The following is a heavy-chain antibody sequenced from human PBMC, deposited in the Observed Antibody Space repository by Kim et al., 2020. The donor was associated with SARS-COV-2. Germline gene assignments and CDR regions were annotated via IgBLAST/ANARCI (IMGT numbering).Heavy chain of an antibody. Sequence: GSTNYTPALKSRVTISVDTSKNQFSLKLSSVTAADTAVYYCASLYSGLSYWGQGTLVTVSS. J-gene: IGHJ4*02. D-gene: IGHD5-12*01. V-gene: IGHV4-4*09. CDR3: ASLYSGLSY. CDR2: GST.